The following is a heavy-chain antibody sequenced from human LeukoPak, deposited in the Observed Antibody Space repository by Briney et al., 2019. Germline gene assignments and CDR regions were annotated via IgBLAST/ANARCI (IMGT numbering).Heavy chain of an antibody. V-gene: IGHV4-34*01. Sequence: SETLSLTCAVYGGSFSGYYWSWIRQPPGKGLEWIGEINHSGSTNYNPSLTSRVTISVDTSKNRFSLKLSSVTAADTAVYYCARVMGTTSSVFDYWGQGIQVTVSS. CDR2: INHSGST. J-gene: IGHJ4*02. CDR3: ARVMGTTSSVFDY. D-gene: IGHD1-26*01. CDR1: GGSFSGYY.